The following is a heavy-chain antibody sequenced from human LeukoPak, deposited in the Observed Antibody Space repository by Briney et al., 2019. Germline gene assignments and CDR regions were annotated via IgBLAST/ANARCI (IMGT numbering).Heavy chain of an antibody. V-gene: IGHV3-15*01. Sequence: GGSLRLSCAASGFTFSNAWMSWVRQAPGKGLEWVGRIKSKTDGGTTDYAAPVKGRFTISRDDSKNTLYLQMNSLKTEDTAVYYSTTDVLYCSSTSCYNWFDPWGQGTLVTVSS. J-gene: IGHJ5*02. CDR3: TTDVLYCSSTSCYNWFDP. D-gene: IGHD2-2*01. CDR1: GFTFSNAW. CDR2: IKSKTDGGTT.